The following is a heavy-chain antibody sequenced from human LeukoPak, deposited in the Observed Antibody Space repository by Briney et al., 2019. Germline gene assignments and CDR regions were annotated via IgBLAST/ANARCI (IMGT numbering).Heavy chain of an antibody. J-gene: IGHJ4*02. D-gene: IGHD3-22*01. V-gene: IGHV5-51*01. CDR3: ARQRDYYDSSGYLVDY. Sequence: GESLKISCKGSGFSFTTYWIGWVRQMPGKGLDWMGILYPGDSDTRYSPSFQGQVTISADKSISTAYLQWSSLKASDTAMYYCARQRDYYDSSGYLVDYWGQGTLVTVSS. CDR2: LYPGDSDT. CDR1: GFSFTTYW.